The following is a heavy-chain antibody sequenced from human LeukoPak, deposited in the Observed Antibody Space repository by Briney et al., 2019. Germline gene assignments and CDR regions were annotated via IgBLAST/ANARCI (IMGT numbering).Heavy chain of an antibody. CDR1: GFTFDDYA. D-gene: IGHD6-13*01. J-gene: IGHJ6*03. CDR2: IGWNSGSI. CDR3: AKGGQQLAYYIDV. Sequence: SLRLSCAASGFTFDDYAMHWVRQAPGKGLERVSGIGWNSGSIGYADSVKGRFTISRDNATNYLYLQMNSLRAEDKALYYCAKGGQQLAYYIDVWGKGTTVTVSS. V-gene: IGHV3-9*01.